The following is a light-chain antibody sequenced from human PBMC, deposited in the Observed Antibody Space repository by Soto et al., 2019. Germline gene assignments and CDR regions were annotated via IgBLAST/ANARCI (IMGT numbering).Light chain of an antibody. CDR3: SSYAGTNNVI. CDR2: EVT. CDR1: ISDVGGYNH. J-gene: IGLJ2*01. Sequence: QSALTQPPSASGSPGQSVTISCAGSISDVGGYNHVSWYQQHPGKAPKLLIYEVTKRPSGVPARFSGSKSGNTASLTVSGLQGDDEADYYRSSYAGTNNVIFGGGTKVTVL. V-gene: IGLV2-8*01.